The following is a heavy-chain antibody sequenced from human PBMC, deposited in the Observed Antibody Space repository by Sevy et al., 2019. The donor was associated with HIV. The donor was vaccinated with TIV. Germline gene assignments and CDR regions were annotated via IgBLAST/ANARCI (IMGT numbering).Heavy chain of an antibody. J-gene: IGHJ5*02. Sequence: ASVKVSCKVSGYTLTKLSIHWVRQAPGKGLEWMGDFDPQDDETIYAQKFQGRLTMTEDTSTDTAYMELSGLTFEDTAVYYCAGEGLRYFSGSSSYQGDWFDPWGQGTLGTVSS. CDR2: FDPQDDET. D-gene: IGHD2-15*01. V-gene: IGHV1-24*01. CDR3: AGEGLRYFSGSSSYQGDWFDP. CDR1: GYTLTKLS.